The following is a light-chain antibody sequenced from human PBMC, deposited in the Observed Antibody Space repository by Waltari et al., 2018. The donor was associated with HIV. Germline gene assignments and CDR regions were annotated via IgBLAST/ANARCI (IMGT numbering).Light chain of an antibody. V-gene: IGLV2-23*01. CDR1: SSDVGPSSL. CDR3: SSYTSFSTVL. CDR2: EGN. Sequence: QSALTQPASVSGSPGQSITISCTGTSSDVGPSSLLSWFQQHPGKAPKLMIYEGNKRPSRVSNRFSGSKSGNTASLTISGLQAEDEADYYCSSYTSFSTVLFGGGTKLTVL. J-gene: IGLJ2*01.